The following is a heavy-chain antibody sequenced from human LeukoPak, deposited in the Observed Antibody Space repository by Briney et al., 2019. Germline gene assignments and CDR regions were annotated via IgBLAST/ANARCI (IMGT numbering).Heavy chain of an antibody. J-gene: IGHJ3*01. CDR3: AMKAVPRPRLHDAFDF. CDR2: ISHDGNNK. CDR1: GFPFSDYG. D-gene: IGHD5-24*01. Sequence: GRSLRLSCAASGFPFSDYGMYWVRQAPGKGLEWLAVISHDGNNKYYADSVKGRITISRDNSMNTLYLQMNSLRADDTAVYYCAMKAVPRPRLHDAFDFWGQGTVVSVSS. V-gene: IGHV3-30*03.